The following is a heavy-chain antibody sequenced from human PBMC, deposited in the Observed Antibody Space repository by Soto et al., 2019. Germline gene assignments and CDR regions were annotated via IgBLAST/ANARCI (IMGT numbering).Heavy chain of an antibody. CDR2: ISSSSNYI. CDR1: GFTFSTYT. V-gene: IGHV3-21*01. Sequence: EVQLVESGGGLVKPGGSLRLSCAASGFTFSTYTMTWVRQAPGKGLEWVSSISSSSNYIYYADSVKGRFTISRDNAKNSLYLQMNSLRAEDTAVYYCAREHNWNEGARPIDYWGQGTLVTVSS. J-gene: IGHJ4*02. D-gene: IGHD1-20*01. CDR3: AREHNWNEGARPIDY.